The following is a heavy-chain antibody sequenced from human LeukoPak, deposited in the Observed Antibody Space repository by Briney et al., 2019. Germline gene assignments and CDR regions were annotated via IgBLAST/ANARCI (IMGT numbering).Heavy chain of an antibody. Sequence: SETLSLTCTVSGGSISSYYWSWIRQPAGKGLEWIGSIYYSGSTYYNPSLKSRVTISVDTSKNQFSLKLSSVTAADTAVYYCARVLRYFDWAKYYYYYMDVWGKGTTVTVSS. CDR3: ARVLRYFDWAKYYYYYMDV. CDR2: IYYSGST. CDR1: GGSISSYY. V-gene: IGHV4-4*07. D-gene: IGHD3-9*01. J-gene: IGHJ6*03.